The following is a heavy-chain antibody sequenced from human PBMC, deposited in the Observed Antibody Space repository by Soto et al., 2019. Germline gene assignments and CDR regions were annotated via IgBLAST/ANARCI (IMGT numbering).Heavy chain of an antibody. CDR2: ISGSGGST. D-gene: IGHD1-26*01. CDR1: GFTFSSYA. V-gene: IGHV3-23*01. J-gene: IGHJ4*02. CDR3: ARRGSGSYYDY. Sequence: EVQLLESGGGLVQPGGSMRLSCAASGFTFSSYAMRWVRQAPGKGLEWVSAISGSGGSTYYADSVKGRFTISRDNSKNTLYLQMNSLRAEDTAVYYCARRGSGSYYDYWGQGTLVTVSS.